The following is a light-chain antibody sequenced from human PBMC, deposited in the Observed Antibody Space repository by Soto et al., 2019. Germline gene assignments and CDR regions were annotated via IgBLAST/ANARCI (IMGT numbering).Light chain of an antibody. CDR3: QQTYTAPWT. CDR1: QSITTY. J-gene: IGKJ1*01. V-gene: IGKV1-39*01. Sequence: DIQMTQSPSSLSASVGDRVTITCRASQSITTYLNWSQQRPGQAPELLIYSASTLQSGVPSRFSGRGSGTDFTLTISSLQPEDFATYYCQQTYTAPWTFGQATKVEIK. CDR2: SAS.